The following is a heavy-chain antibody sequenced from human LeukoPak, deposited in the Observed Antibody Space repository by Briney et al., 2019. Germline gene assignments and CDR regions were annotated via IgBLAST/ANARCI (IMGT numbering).Heavy chain of an antibody. CDR2: INHSGST. V-gene: IGHV4-34*01. Sequence: SETLSLTCAVYGGSFSGYYWSWIRQPPGKGLEWIGEINHSGSTNYNPSLKSRVTISVDTSKNQFSLKLSSVTAADTAVYYCARGRREYSYGTGIFDYWGQGTLVTVSS. CDR3: ARGRREYSYGTGIFDY. CDR1: GGSFSGYY. D-gene: IGHD5-18*01. J-gene: IGHJ4*02.